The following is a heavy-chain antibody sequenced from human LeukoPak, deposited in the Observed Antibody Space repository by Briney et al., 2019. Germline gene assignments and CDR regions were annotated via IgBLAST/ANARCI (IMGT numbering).Heavy chain of an antibody. D-gene: IGHD6-19*01. CDR1: GYTFTGYY. J-gene: IGHJ5*02. CDR2: INPNSGGT. CDR3: ASRSIAVAANWLDP. Sequence: ASVKVSCKASGYTFTGYYMHWVRQAPGQGLEWMGWINPNSGGTNYAQKFQGRVTLTADESTSTAYMELSSLRSEDTAVYYCASRSIAVAANWLDPWGQGTLVTVSS. V-gene: IGHV1-2*02.